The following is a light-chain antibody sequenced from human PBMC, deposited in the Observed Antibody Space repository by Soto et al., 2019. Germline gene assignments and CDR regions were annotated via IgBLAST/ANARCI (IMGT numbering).Light chain of an antibody. CDR1: QSVSSN. CDR2: GAS. J-gene: IGKJ4*01. V-gene: IGKV3-15*01. CDR3: QKYNNWPLT. Sequence: EIVMTQSPSTLSVSPGERATLSCRASQSVSSNLAWYQQKPGQAPRLLIHGASTRATGIPARFSGSGSGTEFTLTISSLQSEDFAVYYCQKYNNWPLTFGGGTKVDIK.